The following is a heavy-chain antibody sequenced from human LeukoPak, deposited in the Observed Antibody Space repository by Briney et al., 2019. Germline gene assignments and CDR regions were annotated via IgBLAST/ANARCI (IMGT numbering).Heavy chain of an antibody. V-gene: IGHV3-23*01. D-gene: IGHD6-13*01. CDR3: AKSRSSSWYRGTVGFDP. CDR1: GFTFSSYA. Sequence: GGSLRLSCAASGFTFSSYAMSWVRQAPGKGLEWVSAISASGAGTYNVDSVKGRFTISRDNSKNTLYLQMNSLRAEDTAVYYCAKSRSSSWYRGTVGFDPWGQGTLVTVSS. CDR2: ISASGAGT. J-gene: IGHJ5*02.